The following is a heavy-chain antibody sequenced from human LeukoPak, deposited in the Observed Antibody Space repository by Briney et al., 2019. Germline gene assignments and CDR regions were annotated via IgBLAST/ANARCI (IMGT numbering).Heavy chain of an antibody. CDR1: GGSISSSNW. J-gene: IGHJ6*03. Sequence: PSGTLSLTCAVSGGSISSSNWWNWVRQPPGKGLEWIGEIHHSGSTYYNPSLKSRVTISVDTSNNFFSLRLRSVTAADTAVYFCARGRVSSSTWYSTYYYFFYMDFWGKGTTVTVSS. CDR2: IHHSGST. CDR3: ARGRVSSSTWYSTYYYFFYMDF. D-gene: IGHD4-11*01. V-gene: IGHV4-4*02.